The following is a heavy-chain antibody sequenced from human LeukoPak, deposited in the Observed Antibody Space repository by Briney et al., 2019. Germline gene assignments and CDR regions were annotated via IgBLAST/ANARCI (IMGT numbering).Heavy chain of an antibody. Sequence: GGSLRLSCVVSGFTFRSYAMSWVRQAPGKGLEWVSSISSSSSYIYYADSVKGRFTISRDNAKNSLYLQMNSLRAEDTAVYYCARDLPGVVVVPGDYWGQGTLDTVSS. CDR3: ARDLPGVVVVPGDY. CDR2: ISSSSSYI. V-gene: IGHV3-21*01. J-gene: IGHJ4*02. D-gene: IGHD2-2*01. CDR1: GFTFRSYA.